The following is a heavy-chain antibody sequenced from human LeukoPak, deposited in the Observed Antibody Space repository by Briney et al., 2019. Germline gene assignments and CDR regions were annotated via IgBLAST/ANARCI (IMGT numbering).Heavy chain of an antibody. V-gene: IGHV3-23*01. CDR3: AKPISGGLAVTADWFAP. CDR2: INANSGTR. CDR1: GFAFSFFA. J-gene: IGHJ5*01. Sequence: GGSLRLSCEASGFAFSFFAMSWLRQAPGKGLEWVSTINANSGTRSYAASVRGRFTISRDNFKNTLYLQLNTLRADDTAVYYCAKPISGGLAVTADWFAPWGQGTLVVVSS. D-gene: IGHD6-19*01.